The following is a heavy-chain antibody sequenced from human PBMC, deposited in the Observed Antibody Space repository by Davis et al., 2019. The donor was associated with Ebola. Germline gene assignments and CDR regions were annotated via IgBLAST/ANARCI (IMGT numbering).Heavy chain of an antibody. CDR2: IYHSGST. CDR1: GGSISSSNW. D-gene: IGHD6-19*01. V-gene: IGHV4-4*02. J-gene: IGHJ5*02. Sequence: SETLSLTCAVSGGSISSSNWWSWVRQPPGKGLEWIGEIYHSGSTNYNPSLKSRVTISVDTSKNQFSLKLSSVTAADTAVYYCARRRWLVRSFWFDPWGQGTLVTVSS. CDR3: ARRRWLVRSFWFDP.